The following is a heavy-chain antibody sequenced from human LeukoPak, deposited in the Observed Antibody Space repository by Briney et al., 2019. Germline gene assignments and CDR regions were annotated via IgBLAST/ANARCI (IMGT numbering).Heavy chain of an antibody. D-gene: IGHD3-3*01. CDR1: GYTFTSYG. CDR3: ARGGGDDFWSGYPSYYYYMDV. V-gene: IGHV1-18*01. J-gene: IGHJ6*03. Sequence: ASVKVSCKASGYTFTSYGISWVRQAPGQGLEWMGWISAYNGNTSYAQKLQGRVTMTTDTSTSTAYMELRSLRSDDTAVYYCARGGGDDFWSGYPSYYYYMDVWGKGTTVTVSS. CDR2: ISAYNGNT.